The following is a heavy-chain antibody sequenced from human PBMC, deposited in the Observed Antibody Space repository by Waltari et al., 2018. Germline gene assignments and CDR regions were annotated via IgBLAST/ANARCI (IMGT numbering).Heavy chain of an antibody. Sequence: QVTLQQSGPGLLKPSETLSLTCTFSGGSFTNDYWSWIRQPPGKGLEWIGYISVSGGTNYNPSLQSRVTMSADTSENQISLTLTSVTAADTAVYYCARSWSAHYYYYIDVWGKGTTVTVSS. CDR3: ARSWSAHYYYYIDV. V-gene: IGHV4-4*09. D-gene: IGHD1-26*01. J-gene: IGHJ6*03. CDR1: GGSFTNDY. CDR2: ISVSGGT.